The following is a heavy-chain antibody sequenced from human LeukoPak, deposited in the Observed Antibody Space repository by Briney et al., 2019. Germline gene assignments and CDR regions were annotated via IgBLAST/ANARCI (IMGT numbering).Heavy chain of an antibody. V-gene: IGHV3-21*01. CDR2: ISSSSRYI. CDR3: ARVIPANLVQGASGDH. CDR1: GFTFSSYA. J-gene: IGHJ4*02. D-gene: IGHD3-10*01. Sequence: PGGSLRLSCAASGFTFSSYAMSWVRQAPGKGLEWVSSISSSSRYIYYADSVKGRFTISRDNAKNAVYLQMNSLRAEDTAVYYCARVIPANLVQGASGDHWGQGTLVTVSS.